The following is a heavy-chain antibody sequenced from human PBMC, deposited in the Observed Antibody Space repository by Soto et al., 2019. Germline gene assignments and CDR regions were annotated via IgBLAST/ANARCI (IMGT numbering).Heavy chain of an antibody. CDR3: ATETSTWGC. D-gene: IGHD7-27*01. CDR2: IKQAGSEK. CDR1: GFALRNYW. Sequence: EVQLVESGGGLVQPGESLRLSCVASGFALRNYWINWVRQAPGKGLEWVANIKQAGSEKNYVDSVKGRFTISRDNARNSLYLQMNSLRAEDTDAYYCATETSTWGCWGQGTLVTVSS. J-gene: IGHJ4*02. V-gene: IGHV3-7*05.